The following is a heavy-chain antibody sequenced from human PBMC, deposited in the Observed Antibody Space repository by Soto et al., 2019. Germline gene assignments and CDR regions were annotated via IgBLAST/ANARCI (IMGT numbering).Heavy chain of an antibody. CDR1: GFTFSSYA. CDR3: ASTFKAYSSSLNCHMDV. Sequence: GGSLRLSCAASGFTFSSYAMSWVRQAPGKGLEWVSAISGSGGSTYYADSVKGRFTISRDNSKNTLYLQMNSLRAEDTDVYYCASTFKAYSSSLNCHMDVWGKGTTVTVSS. D-gene: IGHD6-6*01. CDR2: ISGSGGST. J-gene: IGHJ6*03. V-gene: IGHV3-23*01.